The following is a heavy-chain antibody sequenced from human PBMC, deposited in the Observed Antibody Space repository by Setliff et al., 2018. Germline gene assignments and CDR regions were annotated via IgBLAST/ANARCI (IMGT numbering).Heavy chain of an antibody. J-gene: IGHJ4*02. D-gene: IGHD3-3*01. CDR2: IFYNGDT. CDR3: RFWSGYYKNDY. V-gene: IGHV4-39*07. Sequence: SETLSLTCSVSGGPISSATYRWGWIRQPPGKGLEWIGNIFYNGDTNYNPSLKSRVTISVDTSKNQFSLKLSSVTAADTAVYYCRFWSGYYKNDYWGQGTLVTVSS. CDR1: GGPISSATYR.